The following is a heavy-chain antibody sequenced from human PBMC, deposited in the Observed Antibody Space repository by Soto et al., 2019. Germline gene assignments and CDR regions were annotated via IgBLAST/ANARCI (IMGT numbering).Heavy chain of an antibody. D-gene: IGHD2-21*02. CDR3: AKGTYCGGDCYDAYYYYGMDV. CDR1: GFTFSSYA. V-gene: IGHV3-23*01. Sequence: GGSLRLSCAASGFTFSSYAMSWVRQAPGKGLEWVSAISGSGGSTYYADSVKGRFTIFRDNSKTTLYLQMNSLRAEDTAVYYCAKGTYCGGDCYDAYYYYGMDVWGQGTTVTVSS. J-gene: IGHJ6*02. CDR2: ISGSGGST.